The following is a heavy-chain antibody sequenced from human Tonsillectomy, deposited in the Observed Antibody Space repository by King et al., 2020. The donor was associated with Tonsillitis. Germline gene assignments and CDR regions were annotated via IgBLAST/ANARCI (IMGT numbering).Heavy chain of an antibody. D-gene: IGHD2-15*01. CDR2: IKQDGSEK. J-gene: IGHJ4*02. CDR3: ASDTVYCSGGSCYSVAFYFDY. CDR1: GFIFSRYS. V-gene: IGHV3-7*03. Sequence: VQLVESGGGLVQPGGSLRLSCAASGFIFSRYSMSWVRQAPGKGLEWVANIKQDGSEKDYVDSVKGRFTVSRDNANNSLYLQMNSLRAEDTAVYYCASDTVYCSGGSCYSVAFYFDYWGQGTLVTVSS.